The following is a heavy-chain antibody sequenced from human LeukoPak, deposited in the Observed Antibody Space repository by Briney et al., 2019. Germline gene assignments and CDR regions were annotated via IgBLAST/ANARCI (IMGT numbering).Heavy chain of an antibody. Sequence: PPETLSLTCTVSGGSISSYYWYWIRQPPGKGLEWIGYIYYSGSTNYNPSLKSRVTISVDTSKNQFSLKLSSVTAADTAVYYCARRGYSSGWYYFDYWGEGTVDPVSS. J-gene: IGHJ4*02. V-gene: IGHV4-59*08. CDR1: GGSISSYY. CDR3: ARRGYSSGWYYFDY. D-gene: IGHD6-19*01. CDR2: IYYSGST.